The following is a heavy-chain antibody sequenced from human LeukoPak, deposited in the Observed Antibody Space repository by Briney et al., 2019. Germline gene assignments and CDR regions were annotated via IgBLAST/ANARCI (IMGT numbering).Heavy chain of an antibody. Sequence: PGGSLRLSCAASGFIFSSYVMHWVRQAPGKGLEWVAVISYDGYNKYYADSVKGRFTISRDNSKNTLYLQMNSLRAEDTAVYYCARAGINVYAEYFQHWGQGTLVTVSS. V-gene: IGHV3-30-3*01. CDR1: GFIFSSYV. J-gene: IGHJ1*01. CDR2: ISYDGYNK. D-gene: IGHD3-16*01. CDR3: ARAGINVYAEYFQH.